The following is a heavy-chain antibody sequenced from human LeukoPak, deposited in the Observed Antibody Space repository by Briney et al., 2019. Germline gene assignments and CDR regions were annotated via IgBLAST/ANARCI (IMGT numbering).Heavy chain of an antibody. V-gene: IGHV3-20*04. D-gene: IGHD3-9*01. CDR3: ARTGGQGYYDILTGYPH. CDR1: GFTFDDYG. Sequence: PGGSLRLSCAASGFTFDDYGMSWVRQAPGKGLEWVSGINWNGGSTGYADSVKGRFTISRDNAKNSLYLQMNSLRAEDTALYYCARTGGQGYYDILTGYPHWGQGTLVTVSS. J-gene: IGHJ4*02. CDR2: INWNGGST.